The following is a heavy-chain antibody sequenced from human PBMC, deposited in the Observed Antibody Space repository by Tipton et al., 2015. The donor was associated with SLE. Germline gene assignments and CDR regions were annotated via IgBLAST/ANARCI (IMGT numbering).Heavy chain of an antibody. V-gene: IGHV4-59*11. CDR3: ARDRTGYGMDV. Sequence: TLSLTCTVSGGSISPHYWSWIRQPPGKGLEWIGYIYFGGSTTYNPSLRSRVILSVDTSKNLIFLKLSSATAADTATYYCARDRTGYGMDVWGQGTTVIVSS. CDR1: GGSISPHY. CDR2: IYFGGST. D-gene: IGHD1-14*01. J-gene: IGHJ6*02.